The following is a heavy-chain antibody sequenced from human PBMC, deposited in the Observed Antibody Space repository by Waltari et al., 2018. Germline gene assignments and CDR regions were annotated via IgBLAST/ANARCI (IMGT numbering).Heavy chain of an antibody. CDR1: GFTFSSHW. V-gene: IGHV3-7*04. CDR3: ARADYGGTADFDY. CDR2: INGDGSEK. Sequence: EVQLVESGGGLVQPGGSLRVSCAASGFTFSSHWMTWVRQAPGKGLEWVANINGDGSEKYYVDSAKARFTISRDNAKNSLYLQMDSLRAEDTAVYYCARADYGGTADFDYWGQGTLVTVSS. D-gene: IGHD4-17*01. J-gene: IGHJ4*02.